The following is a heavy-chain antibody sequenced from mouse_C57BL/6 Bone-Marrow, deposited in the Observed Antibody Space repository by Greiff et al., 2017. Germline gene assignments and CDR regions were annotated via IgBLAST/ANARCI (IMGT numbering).Heavy chain of an antibody. CDR3: AIPLYYYGSQTPYAMDY. Sequence: QVQLQQPGAELVKPGASVTVSCKASGYTFTSYWMHWVKQRPGQGLEWLGRIHPSGSDTNYNQKLNGKATLTVDKSSSTAYMQLSSLTSEDSAVYYCAIPLYYYGSQTPYAMDYWGPGTSVTVSS. V-gene: IGHV1-74*01. CDR1: GYTFTSYW. J-gene: IGHJ4*01. CDR2: IHPSGSDT. D-gene: IGHD1-1*01.